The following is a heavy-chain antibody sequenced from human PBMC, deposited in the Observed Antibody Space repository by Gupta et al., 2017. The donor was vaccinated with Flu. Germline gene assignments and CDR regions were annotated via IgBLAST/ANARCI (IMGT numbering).Heavy chain of an antibody. V-gene: IGHV3-53*02. CDR1: GFIVGSNY. J-gene: IGHJ3*02. CDR3: ATYDDLGGDYYDATGNYLDALDM. D-gene: IGHD2-21*02. Sequence: EVQLVETGGGLIQPGGSLRLSCAASGFIVGSNYMNWVRQAPGKGLEWVSVIYGGGRTHYADSVKGRFTISRDNSKSTVFLQMNSLRVEDTAVYYCATYDDLGGDYYDATGNYLDALDMWGQGTMVTVSS. CDR2: IYGGGRT.